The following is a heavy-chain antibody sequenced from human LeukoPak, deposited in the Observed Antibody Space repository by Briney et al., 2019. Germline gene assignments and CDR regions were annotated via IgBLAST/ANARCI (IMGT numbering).Heavy chain of an antibody. D-gene: IGHD4-11*01. CDR2: MNPNSGNT. J-gene: IGHJ6*03. CDR1: GYTFTSYD. V-gene: IGHV1-8*03. CDR3: ARVYSVGYYYYYYYMDV. Sequence: GASVKVSCKASGYTFTSYDINWVRQATGQGLEWMGWMNPNSGNTGYAQKFQGRVTITRNTSISTAYMELSSLRSEDTTVYYCARVYSVGYYYYYYYMDVWGKGTTVTVSS.